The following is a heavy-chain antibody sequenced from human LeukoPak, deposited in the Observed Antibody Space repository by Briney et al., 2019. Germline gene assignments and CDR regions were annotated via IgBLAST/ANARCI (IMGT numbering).Heavy chain of an antibody. D-gene: IGHD2-15*01. CDR2: IYSGGST. V-gene: IGHV3-66*01. J-gene: IGHJ4*02. CDR3: ARERIRYCSGGSCYSFDY. Sequence: PGGSLRLSCAASGFTVSSNYMSWVRQAPGKGLEWVSVIYSGGSTYYADSVKGRFTISRDNSKNTLYLQMNSLRAEDTAVYYCARERIRYCSGGSCYSFDYWGQGTLVTVSS. CDR1: GFTVSSNY.